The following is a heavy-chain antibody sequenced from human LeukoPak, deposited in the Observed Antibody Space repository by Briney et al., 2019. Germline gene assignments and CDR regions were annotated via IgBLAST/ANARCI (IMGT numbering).Heavy chain of an antibody. Sequence: SETLSLTCTVSGGSISSYYWSWIRQPAGKGLEWIGRIYTSGSTNYNPSLKSRVTISVDTSKNQFSLKLSSVTAADTAVYYCAREGSYYDFWSGYPPAAFDIWGQGTMVTVSS. CDR1: GGSISSYY. CDR2: IYTSGST. V-gene: IGHV4-4*07. CDR3: AREGSYYDFWSGYPPAAFDI. D-gene: IGHD3-3*01. J-gene: IGHJ3*02.